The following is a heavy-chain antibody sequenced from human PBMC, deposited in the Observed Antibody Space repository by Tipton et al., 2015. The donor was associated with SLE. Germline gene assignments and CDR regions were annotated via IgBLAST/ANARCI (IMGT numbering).Heavy chain of an antibody. CDR1: GGSFSRYY. Sequence: TLSLTCALSGGSFSRYYWTWIRQSPGKGLEWIGEVSHSGDTNYTLSLKSRVTISVDTSKNQFSLKLTSVTAADTAVYYCARGGVGGYDYFDFWGQGTLVTVSS. V-gene: IGHV4-34*09. J-gene: IGHJ4*02. CDR3: ARGGVGGYDYFDF. D-gene: IGHD5-12*01. CDR2: VSHSGDT.